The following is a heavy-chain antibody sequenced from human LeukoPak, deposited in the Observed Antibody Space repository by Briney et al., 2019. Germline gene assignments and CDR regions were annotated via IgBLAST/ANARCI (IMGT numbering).Heavy chain of an antibody. CDR2: VSNSGDYI. V-gene: IGHV3-21*01. CDR3: ARSRASSGYYPLYFDY. Sequence: GGSLRLSCAASGFSFSSYRMNWVRQAPGKGLEWVSSVSNSGDYIHYADSVKGRFTISRDNSKNTLYLQMGSLRAEDMAVYYCARSRASSGYYPLYFDYWGQGTLVTVSS. CDR1: GFSFSSYR. D-gene: IGHD3-22*01. J-gene: IGHJ4*02.